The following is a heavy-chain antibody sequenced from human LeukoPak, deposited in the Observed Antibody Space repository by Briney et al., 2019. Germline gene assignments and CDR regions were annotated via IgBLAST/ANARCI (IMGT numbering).Heavy chain of an antibody. Sequence: GGSLRLSCAASGFTFSSYGMPWVRQAPGKGLEGVAVIWHDGSNKYYADSVKGRFTISRDNSKNTLYLQMNSLRAEDTAVYYCARDVHLTYYYDSSGYWDYWGQGTLVTVSS. J-gene: IGHJ4*02. D-gene: IGHD3-22*01. CDR2: IWHDGSNK. CDR1: GFTFSSYG. CDR3: ARDVHLTYYYDSSGYWDY. V-gene: IGHV3-33*01.